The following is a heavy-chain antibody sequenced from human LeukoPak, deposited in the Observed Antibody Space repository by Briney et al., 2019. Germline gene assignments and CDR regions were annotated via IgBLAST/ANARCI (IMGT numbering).Heavy chain of an antibody. CDR1: GFTFSTYA. V-gene: IGHV3-23*01. J-gene: IGHJ4*02. CDR2: ISVDDGTT. CDR3: ATDYGDYAGYFGF. D-gene: IGHD4-17*01. Sequence: PGGSLRLSCAASGFTFSTYAMSWVRQAPGKGLEWVSSISVDDGTTYYADSVKGRFTISRDNSKNTLYLQMNSLRAEDTALYYCATDYGDYAGYFGFWGQGTLVTLSS.